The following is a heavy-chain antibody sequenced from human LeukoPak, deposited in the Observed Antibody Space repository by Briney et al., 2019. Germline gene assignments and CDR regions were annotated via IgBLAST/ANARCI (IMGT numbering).Heavy chain of an antibody. CDR1: GFTFSTYS. D-gene: IGHD2-21*01. V-gene: IGHV3-48*04. CDR2: ISSRSTTL. CDR3: ARGGPYYFDGDEY. Sequence: PGGSLRLSCAGSGFTFSTYSMNWVRQAPGKGLEWVSYISSRSTTLHYADSVKGRFTISRDNAKNSLSLQMNSLRAEDTAVYYCARGGPYYFDGDEYWGQGTLVTVSS. J-gene: IGHJ4*02.